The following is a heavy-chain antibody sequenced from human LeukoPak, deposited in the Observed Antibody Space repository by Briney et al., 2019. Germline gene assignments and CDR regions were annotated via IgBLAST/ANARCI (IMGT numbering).Heavy chain of an antibody. J-gene: IGHJ5*02. CDR3: ARGTRIAARPDWFDP. V-gene: IGHV4-59*01. CDR2: IYYSGST. D-gene: IGHD6-6*01. CDR1: GGSISSYY. Sequence: PSETLSLTCTVSGGSISSYYWSWIRQPPGKGLEWIGYIYYSGSTNYNPSLKSRVTISVDTSKNQFSLKLSSVTAADTAVYYCARGTRIAARPDWFDPWGQGTLVTVSS.